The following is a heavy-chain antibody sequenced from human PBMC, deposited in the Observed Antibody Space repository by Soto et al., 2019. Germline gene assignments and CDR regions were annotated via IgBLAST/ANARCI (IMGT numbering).Heavy chain of an antibody. CDR3: AKDLQSYGDYDYYCYGMDV. D-gene: IGHD4-17*01. CDR1: GFTFSTYG. Sequence: QVQLVDSGGGEVQPGRSLTISCAASGFTFSTYGMHWVSQTPGKGLEWVAVISYDGTNKFYSDSVKGRFNISRDNFKNTLTLQMNSLRAGDTAVYSCAKDLQSYGDYDYYCYGMDVWGLGTRVTVSS. CDR2: ISYDGTNK. V-gene: IGHV3-30*18. J-gene: IGHJ6*02.